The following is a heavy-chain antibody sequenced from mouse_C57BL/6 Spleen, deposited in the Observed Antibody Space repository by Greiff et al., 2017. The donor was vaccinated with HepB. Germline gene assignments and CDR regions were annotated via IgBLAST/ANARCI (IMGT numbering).Heavy chain of an antibody. Sequence: QVQLQQSGAELVKPGASVKLSCKASGYTFTSYWMQWVKQRPGQGLEWIGGIDPADSYTNYNQKFKGKATLTVDTSSSTAYMQLSSLTSEDSAVYDCARALLDYWGQGTTLTVSS. V-gene: IGHV1-50*01. D-gene: IGHD3-1*01. CDR1: GYTFTSYW. J-gene: IGHJ2*01. CDR3: ARALLDY. CDR2: IDPADSYT.